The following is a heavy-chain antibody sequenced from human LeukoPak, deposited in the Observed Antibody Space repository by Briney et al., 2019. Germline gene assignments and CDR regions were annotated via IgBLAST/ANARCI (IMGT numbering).Heavy chain of an antibody. J-gene: IGHJ3*01. Sequence: NTSETLSLTCTASGGSIRSYYWSWIRQPPGKGLEWIGYFYYSGTTNYNPSLKSRVTISVDTSKNQFSLELSSVTAADTAVYYCARSRCISCAFDLWGQGTMVTVSS. D-gene: IGHD6-13*01. CDR1: GGSIRSYY. CDR2: FYYSGTT. CDR3: ARSRCISCAFDL. V-gene: IGHV4-59*08.